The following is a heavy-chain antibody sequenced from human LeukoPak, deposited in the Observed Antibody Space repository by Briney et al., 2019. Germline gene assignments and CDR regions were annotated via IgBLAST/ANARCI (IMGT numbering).Heavy chain of an antibody. Sequence: ASVKVSCKASGYTFTSYGISWVRQAPGQGLEWMGWISAYNGNTNYAQKLQGRVTMTTDTSTSTAYMELRSLRSDDTAVYYCARDMYNYYDSRGCVPPVVFDYWGQGTLVTVSS. J-gene: IGHJ4*02. CDR2: ISAYNGNT. CDR3: ARDMYNYYDSRGCVPPVVFDY. V-gene: IGHV1-18*01. D-gene: IGHD3-22*01. CDR1: GYTFTSYG.